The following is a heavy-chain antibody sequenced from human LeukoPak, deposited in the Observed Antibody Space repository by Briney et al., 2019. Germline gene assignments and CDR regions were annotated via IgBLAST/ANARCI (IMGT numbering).Heavy chain of an antibody. CDR2: ISSSSYI. J-gene: IGHJ6*02. D-gene: IGHD4-17*01. CDR1: GFTFSSYS. V-gene: IGHV3-21*01. Sequence: GGSLRLSCAASGFTFSSYSMNWVRQAPGKGLEWVSSISSSSYIYYADSVKGRFTISRDNAKNSLYLQMNSLRAEDTAVYYCARDRYGDYVYYYYYGMDVWGQGTTVTVSS. CDR3: ARDRYGDYVYYYYYGMDV.